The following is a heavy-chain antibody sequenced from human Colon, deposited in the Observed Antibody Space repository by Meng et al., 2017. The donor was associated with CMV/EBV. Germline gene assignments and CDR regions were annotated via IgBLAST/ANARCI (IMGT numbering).Heavy chain of an antibody. V-gene: IGHV3-33*01. CDR3: ARSTSSGTDYWE. J-gene: IGHJ4*02. Sequence: GESLKISCAASGFSFNTYGMHWVRQAPGKGLEWVAFTSYDGSDKYYVDSVKGRFTISRDNAKNTLYLQMNSLRADDTAVYYCARSTSSGTDYWEWGQGTLVTVSS. D-gene: IGHD6-6*01. CDR1: GFSFNTYG. CDR2: TSYDGSDK.